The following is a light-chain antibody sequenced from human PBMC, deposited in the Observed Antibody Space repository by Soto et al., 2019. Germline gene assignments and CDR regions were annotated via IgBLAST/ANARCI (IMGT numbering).Light chain of an antibody. J-gene: IGLJ2*01. CDR2: NEV. V-gene: IGLV3-21*04. CDR3: HVWDSDRDHPV. CDR1: NIGSKS. Sequence: SYELTQPPSVSVAPGKTASITCGGNNIGSKSVHWYQQKSGQAPVLVIYNEVDRPSGIPERFSGSNYGNTATLTISRVEAGDEAAYYCHVWDSDRDHPVFGGGTKLTVL.